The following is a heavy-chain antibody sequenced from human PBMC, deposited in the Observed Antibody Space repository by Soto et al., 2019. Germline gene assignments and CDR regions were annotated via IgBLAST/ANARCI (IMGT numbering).Heavy chain of an antibody. D-gene: IGHD2-2*01. V-gene: IGHV2-5*02. CDR1: GFSLSTDGVG. Sequence: QVTLKESGPTLVKPTQTLTLTCTFSGFSLSTDGVGVGWIRQPPGKALEWLALIYWDDDQRYSPSLTTRLTITKDTSKNQVVLTMTNMDPVDTATYYCAHAYGVTSWPNDAFDVWGQGTVVTVSS. CDR2: IYWDDDQ. CDR3: AHAYGVTSWPNDAFDV. J-gene: IGHJ3*01.